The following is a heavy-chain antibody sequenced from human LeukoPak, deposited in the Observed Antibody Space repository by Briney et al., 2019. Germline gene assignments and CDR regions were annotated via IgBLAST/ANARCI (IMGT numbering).Heavy chain of an antibody. Sequence: TSQTLSLTCTVSGGSISSGSYYWSWIRQPAGKGLEWIGRIYTSGSTNYNPSLKSRVTMSVDTSKNQFSLKLSSVTAADTAVYYCARGYYYDSSGYDLYGMYYFDYWGQGTLVTVSS. CDR2: IYTSGST. D-gene: IGHD3-22*01. J-gene: IGHJ4*02. CDR3: ARGYYYDSSGYDLYGMYYFDY. CDR1: GGSISSGSYY. V-gene: IGHV4-61*02.